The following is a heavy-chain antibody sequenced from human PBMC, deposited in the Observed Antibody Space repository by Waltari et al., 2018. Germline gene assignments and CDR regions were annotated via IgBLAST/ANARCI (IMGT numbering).Heavy chain of an antibody. CDR3: AKVGDCGGDCFDY. V-gene: IGHV3-9*03. CDR1: GFTFDAYA. D-gene: IGHD2-21*01. J-gene: IGHJ4*02. Sequence: EVQLVESGGGLVQPGRSLRLSCAASGFTFDAYAMHWVRQAPGKGLEWVSGISWNSGSIGYADSVKGRFTISRDNAKNSLYLQMNSLRAEDMALYYCAKVGDCGGDCFDYWGQGTLVTVSS. CDR2: ISWNSGSI.